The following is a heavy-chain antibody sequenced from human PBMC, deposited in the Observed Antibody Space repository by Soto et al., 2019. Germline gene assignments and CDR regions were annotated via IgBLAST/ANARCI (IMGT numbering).Heavy chain of an antibody. CDR1: GGSISSSNW. CDR3: ASVRGGYYYAMDV. Sequence: QVQLQESGPGLVKPSGTLSLTCAVSGGSISSSNWWSWVRHPPGQGLEWIEEIYHSGRTNYNPFLTSRVTIPVDKSKNQFSLELGSVTAADTGVYYCASVRGGYYYAMDVWGQGTTVTVSS. CDR2: IYHSGRT. J-gene: IGHJ6*02. V-gene: IGHV4-4*02. D-gene: IGHD3-10*02.